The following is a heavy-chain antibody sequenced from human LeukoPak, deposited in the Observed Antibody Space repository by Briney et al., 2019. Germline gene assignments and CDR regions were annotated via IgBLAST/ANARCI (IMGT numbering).Heavy chain of an antibody. J-gene: IGHJ4*02. CDR3: ARVKRDCSGGSCYSYDY. Sequence: GGSLRLSCAASGFPFSSYGMNWVRQAPGKGLEWVSAISGNGDITYYADSVRGRFTISRDNSKNTLYLQMNSLRAEDTAVYYCARVKRDCSGGSCYSYDYWGQGTLVTVSS. D-gene: IGHD2-15*01. V-gene: IGHV3-23*01. CDR2: ISGNGDIT. CDR1: GFPFSSYG.